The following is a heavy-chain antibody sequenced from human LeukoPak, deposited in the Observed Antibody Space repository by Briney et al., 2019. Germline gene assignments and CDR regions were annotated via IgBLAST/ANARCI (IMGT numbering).Heavy chain of an antibody. D-gene: IGHD2-2*01. CDR2: INPNSGGT. V-gene: IGHV1-2*02. J-gene: IGHJ4*02. CDR3: ARDLVVVPAVSGDY. Sequence: ASVKVSCKASGYTFTGYYMHWVRQAPGQGLEWMGWINPNSGGTNYAQKFQGRVTMTRDTSISTAYMELSRLRSDDTAVYYCARDLVVVPAVSGDYWGLGTLVTVSS. CDR1: GYTFTGYY.